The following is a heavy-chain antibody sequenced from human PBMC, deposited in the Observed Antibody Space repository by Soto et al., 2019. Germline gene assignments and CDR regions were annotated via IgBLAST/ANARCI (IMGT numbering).Heavy chain of an antibody. D-gene: IGHD6-6*01. V-gene: IGHV4-39*01. Sequence: QLQLQESGPGLVKPSETLSLTCTVSGGSISSSGYYWGWIRQPPGKGLEWIGSMYYSGSTYYNPSLKSRVTISVDTSNNQFSLKLSSVTATDTAVYYCARQWASIAATRPIYNWFDPWGQGTLVTVSS. CDR3: ARQWASIAATRPIYNWFDP. J-gene: IGHJ5*02. CDR2: MYYSGST. CDR1: GGSISSSGYY.